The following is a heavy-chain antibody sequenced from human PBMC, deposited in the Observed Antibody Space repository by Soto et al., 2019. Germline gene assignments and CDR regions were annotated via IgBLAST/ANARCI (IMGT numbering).Heavy chain of an antibody. V-gene: IGHV4-39*01. J-gene: IGHJ5*02. CDR2: IFYLGSS. CDR1: GDSIISSDFY. D-gene: IGHD3-3*02. Sequence: SETLSLTCTVSGDSIISSDFYWGWVRQPPGKGLEWIGSIFYLGSSYYNPSLKSRVTMSVDTSKNQFSLRLRSVTAADTALYFCARHSLALRKNNWFDPWGQGIVVTVSS. CDR3: ARHSLALRKNNWFDP.